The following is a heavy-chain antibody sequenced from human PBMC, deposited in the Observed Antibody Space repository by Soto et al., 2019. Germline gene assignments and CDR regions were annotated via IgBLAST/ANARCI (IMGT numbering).Heavy chain of an antibody. Sequence: TGGSLRLSCAASGFTFSSYGMHWVRQAPGKGLEWVAVIWYDGSNKYYADSVKGRFTISRDNSKNTLYLQMNSLRAEDTAVYYCATELSIAAAGNRPRYYYYGMDVRDQGPTLTVSS. CDR1: GFTFSSYG. J-gene: IGHJ6*02. CDR2: IWYDGSNK. D-gene: IGHD6-13*01. CDR3: ATELSIAAAGNRPRYYYYGMDV. V-gene: IGHV3-33*08.